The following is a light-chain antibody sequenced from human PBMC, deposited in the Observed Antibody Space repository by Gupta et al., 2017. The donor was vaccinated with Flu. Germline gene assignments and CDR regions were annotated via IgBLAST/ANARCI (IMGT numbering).Light chain of an antibody. V-gene: IGKV1-5*03. CDR3: QHYDSYPHT. Sequence: PSTLSVSLGDRVTISCRASQNINTWLAWFQQKPGRAPKLLISKASILEDGVPTRFAGSGSGTQFSLTITNIQADDFASYYSQHYDSYPHTFGHGTKLEI. CDR2: KAS. J-gene: IGKJ2*01. CDR1: QNINTW.